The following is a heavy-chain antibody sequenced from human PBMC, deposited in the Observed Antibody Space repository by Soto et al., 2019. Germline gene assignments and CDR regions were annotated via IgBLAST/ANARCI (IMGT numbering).Heavy chain of an antibody. CDR2: ISACNGNT. J-gene: IGHJ5*02. CDR1: GYTFTSYG. Sequence: ASVKVSCKASGYTFTSYGISWVRQAPGQGLEWMGWISACNGNTNYAQKLQGRVTMTTDTSTSTAYMELRSLRSDDTAVYYCARDIGSGSYAYGFDPWGQGTLVTVS. V-gene: IGHV1-18*04. D-gene: IGHD1-26*01. CDR3: ARDIGSGSYAYGFDP.